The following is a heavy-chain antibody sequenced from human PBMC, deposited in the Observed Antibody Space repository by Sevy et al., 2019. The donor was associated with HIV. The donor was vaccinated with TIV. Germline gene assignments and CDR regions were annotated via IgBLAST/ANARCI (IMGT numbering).Heavy chain of an antibody. J-gene: IGHJ6*02. Sequence: ASVKVPCKASGYIFTDYYIHWVRQAPGQGLEWMACINSDSGVTNYAQRFQGEVTVTRDPSLSTAYLELTNLKSNDTAIYYCARLTTQPTSDLYGLDVWGQGTTVTVSS. V-gene: IGHV1-2*02. CDR2: INSDSGVT. D-gene: IGHD4-17*01. CDR3: ARLTTQPTSDLYGLDV. CDR1: GYIFTDYY.